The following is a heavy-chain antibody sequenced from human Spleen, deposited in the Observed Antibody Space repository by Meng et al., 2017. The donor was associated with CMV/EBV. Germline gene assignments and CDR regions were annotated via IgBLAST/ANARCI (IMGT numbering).Heavy chain of an antibody. CDR2: IYSGGST. Sequence: GESLKISCAASGFTVSSNYMSWVRQAPGKGLEWVSVIYSGGSTYYADSVKGRFTISRDNAKNSLYLQMNSLRAEDTAVYYCARRHCSRTSCYDAFFDYWGQGTLVTVSS. CDR3: ARRHCSRTSCYDAFFDY. D-gene: IGHD2-2*01. V-gene: IGHV3-53*01. J-gene: IGHJ4*02. CDR1: GFTVSSNY.